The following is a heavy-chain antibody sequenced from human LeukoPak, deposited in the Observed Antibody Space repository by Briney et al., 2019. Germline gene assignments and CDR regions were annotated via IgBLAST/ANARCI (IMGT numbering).Heavy chain of an antibody. V-gene: IGHV4-31*03. D-gene: IGHD3-10*01. CDR3: ARARTGMFRFDP. Sequence: SQTLSLTCTVSGGSISSGGYYWSWIRQHPGKGLEWIGYIYYSGSTYYNPSLKSRVTISVDTSKNQFSLKLSSVTAADTAVYYCARARTGMFRFDPWGQGTLVTVSS. CDR2: IYYSGST. CDR1: GGSISSGGYY. J-gene: IGHJ5*02.